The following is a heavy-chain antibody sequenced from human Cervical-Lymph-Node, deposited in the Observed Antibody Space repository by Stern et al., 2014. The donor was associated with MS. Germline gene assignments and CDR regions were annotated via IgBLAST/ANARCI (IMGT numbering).Heavy chain of an antibody. CDR1: GLNFTTYY. V-gene: IGHV1-46*01. Sequence: VQLVESGAEVKKPGASVQVSCKAPGLNFTTYYIHWVRQAPGQGLEWMGINAPVGGLTRSAQKCQVRVTLARDAPTSTFSMELSSLTSEDTAVYYCAGNNKLLKNAFDIWGQGTRVTVS. CDR2: NAPVGGLT. CDR3: AGNNKLLKNAFDI. J-gene: IGHJ3*02. D-gene: IGHD2-21*02.